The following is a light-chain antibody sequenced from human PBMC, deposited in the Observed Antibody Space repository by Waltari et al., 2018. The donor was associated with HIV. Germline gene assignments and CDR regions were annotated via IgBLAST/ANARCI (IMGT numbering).Light chain of an antibody. V-gene: IGKV3-11*01. Sequence: EIVLTQSPATLVLSPGERATLPCRASQSVSSYLAWYQQKPGQAPRLLIYDSSNRATGIPARFSGSGSGTDFTLTISSLEPEDFAVYYCQQRSNWPIFTFGPGTKVDIK. CDR3: QQRSNWPIFT. J-gene: IGKJ3*01. CDR1: QSVSSY. CDR2: DSS.